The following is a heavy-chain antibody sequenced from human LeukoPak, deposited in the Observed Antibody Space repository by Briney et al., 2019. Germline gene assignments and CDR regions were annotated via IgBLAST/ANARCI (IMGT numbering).Heavy chain of an antibody. CDR1: GGSISSFR. CDR2: IDYSGST. D-gene: IGHD3-3*01. J-gene: IGHJ4*02. V-gene: IGHV4-59*01. CDR3: ARTPLEWFTYFDY. Sequence: SETLSLTCTVSGGSISSFRWNWIRQPPGKGLEWIGSIDYSGSTNYNPSLKSRVTVSVDSSKNQFSLKLTSVTAADTAVYYCARTPLEWFTYFDYWGQGTLVTVSS.